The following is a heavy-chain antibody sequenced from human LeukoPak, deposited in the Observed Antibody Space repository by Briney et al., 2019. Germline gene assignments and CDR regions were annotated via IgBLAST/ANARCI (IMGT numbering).Heavy chain of an antibody. CDR1: GFTFSSYS. CDR3: ARDSKVEMATSFDY. V-gene: IGHV3-21*01. D-gene: IGHD5-24*01. J-gene: IGHJ4*02. CDR2: ISSSSSYI. Sequence: GGSLRLSCAASGFTFSSYSMNWVRQAPGKGLEWVSSISSSSSYIYYADSVKGRFTISRDNAKNSLYLQMNSLRAEDTAVYYCARDSKVEMATSFDYWGQGTLVTVSS.